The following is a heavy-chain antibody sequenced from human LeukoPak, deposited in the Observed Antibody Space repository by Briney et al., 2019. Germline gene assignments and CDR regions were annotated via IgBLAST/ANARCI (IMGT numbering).Heavy chain of an antibody. V-gene: IGHV3-7*01. CDR3: ARDGDFWSGYFFPGDY. Sequence: GVSLRLSCAASGFTFSSYWMSWVRQAPGKGLEWVANIKQDGSEKYYVDSVKGRFTISRDNAKNSLYLQMKSLRAEDTAVYYCARDGDFWSGYFFPGDYWGQRTLVTVSS. CDR2: IKQDGSEK. D-gene: IGHD3-3*01. CDR1: GFTFSSYW. J-gene: IGHJ4*02.